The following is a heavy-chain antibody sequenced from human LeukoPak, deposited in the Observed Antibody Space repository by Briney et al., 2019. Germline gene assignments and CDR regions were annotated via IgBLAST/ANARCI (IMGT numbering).Heavy chain of an antibody. V-gene: IGHV3-74*01. Sequence: GGSLRLSCAASGFTFSSYWMHWVRQAPGQGLVWVSRINSDGSSTSYADSVRGRFTIARDNAKNTLYLPMNSLVAEATAWYSCARVRELDYWGQGKLVTVSS. CDR2: INSDGSST. CDR1: GFTFSSYW. D-gene: IGHD1-26*01. J-gene: IGHJ4*02. CDR3: ARVRELDY.